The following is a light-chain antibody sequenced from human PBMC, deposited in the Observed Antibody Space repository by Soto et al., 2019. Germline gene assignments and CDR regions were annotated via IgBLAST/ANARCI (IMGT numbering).Light chain of an antibody. CDR2: GAS. CDR3: LQYDKWPPWT. J-gene: IGKJ1*01. Sequence: VMTQSPATLSVSPGERVTLSCRASQSVGGSLAWYRQKPGQAPSLLVYGASTRATGIPARFSGSGSGTELTLTISSLQSDDFAVYYCLQYDKWPPWTFGQGTKVEIK. CDR1: QSVGGS. V-gene: IGKV3-15*01.